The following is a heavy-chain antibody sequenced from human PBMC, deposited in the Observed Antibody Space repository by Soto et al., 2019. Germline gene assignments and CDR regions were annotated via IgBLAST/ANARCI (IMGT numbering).Heavy chain of an antibody. D-gene: IGHD4-17*01. Sequence: PGESLKISCKGSGYSFTSYWIGWVRQMPGKGLEWMGIIYPGDSDTRYSPSFQGQVTISADKSISTAYLQWSSLKASDTAMYYCASAPNYGGYSYYGMDVWGQGNTVTVSS. CDR3: ASAPNYGGYSYYGMDV. CDR1: GYSFTSYW. V-gene: IGHV5-51*01. J-gene: IGHJ6*02. CDR2: IYPGDSDT.